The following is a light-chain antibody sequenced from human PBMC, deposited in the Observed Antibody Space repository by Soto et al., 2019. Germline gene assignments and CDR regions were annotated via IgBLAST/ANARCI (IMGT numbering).Light chain of an antibody. CDR1: QSVSSK. J-gene: IGKJ1*01. CDR3: QQFNNWPRT. V-gene: IGKV3-15*01. CDR2: DAS. Sequence: EIAMTQSPATLSVSPGERATLSCRASQSVSSKLAWYQQKSGQAPRLLIYDASTRATGIPARFSGSGSGTEFTLTISSLQSEDFAVYYCQQFNNWPRTFGQGTKVDIK.